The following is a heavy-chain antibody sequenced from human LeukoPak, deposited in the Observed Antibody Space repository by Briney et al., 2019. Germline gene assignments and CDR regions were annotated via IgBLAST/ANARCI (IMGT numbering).Heavy chain of an antibody. V-gene: IGHV3-23*01. CDR2: ISASGGST. Sequence: GGSLRLSCAASGFTFSSYAMNWVRQAPGKGLEWVSAISASGGSTYHADSVRGRFTISRDNSKNTLYLQMNSLRAEDTAVYYCARGVVPATMRYWYFDLWGRGTLVTVSS. CDR3: ARGVVPATMRYWYFDL. CDR1: GFTFSSYA. D-gene: IGHD2-2*01. J-gene: IGHJ2*01.